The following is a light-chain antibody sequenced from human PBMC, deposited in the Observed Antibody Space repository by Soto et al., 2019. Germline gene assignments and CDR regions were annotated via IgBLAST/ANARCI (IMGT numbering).Light chain of an antibody. CDR1: QSIGSY. CDR2: ATS. Sequence: IQMTQSPSSLSASVGDRVTITCRASQSIGSYLNWYQQKPGEAPKLLIYATSNLQTGVPSRFSGGGSATAYSPTITSLQPGVFETNYCHKSYRSPATFGGGTRVEIK. J-gene: IGKJ4*01. CDR3: HKSYRSPAT. V-gene: IGKV1-39*01.